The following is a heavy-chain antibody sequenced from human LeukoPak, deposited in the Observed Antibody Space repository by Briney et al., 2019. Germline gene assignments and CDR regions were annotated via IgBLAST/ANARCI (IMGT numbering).Heavy chain of an antibody. Sequence: PSETLSLTCAVYGGSFSGYYWSWIRQPPGKGLEWIGEINHSGSTNYNPSLESRVTISVDTSKNQYSLKLSSVTAADTAVYYCARGGLTGGFDYWGQGTLVTVSS. J-gene: IGHJ4*02. V-gene: IGHV4-34*01. D-gene: IGHD1-14*01. CDR2: INHSGST. CDR1: GGSFSGYY. CDR3: ARGGLTGGFDY.